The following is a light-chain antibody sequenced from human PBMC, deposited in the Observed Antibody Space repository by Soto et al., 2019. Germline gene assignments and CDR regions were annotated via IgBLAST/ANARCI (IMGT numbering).Light chain of an antibody. Sequence: EIVMTQSPATLSVSPGERATLSCRASQSFSSSLAWYQQKPGQAPRLLIYDASARATGIPARFSGSGSGTEFTLTISSLQSEDYYCQQYNNWPFTFGGGTKVEI. CDR1: QSFSSS. CDR2: DAS. J-gene: IGKJ4*01. CDR3: QQYNNWPFT. V-gene: IGKV3-15*01.